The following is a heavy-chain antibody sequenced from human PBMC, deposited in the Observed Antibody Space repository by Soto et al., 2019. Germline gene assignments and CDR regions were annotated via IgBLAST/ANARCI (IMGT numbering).Heavy chain of an antibody. J-gene: IGHJ3*02. V-gene: IGHV3-7*01. Sequence: EVQLVESGGGLVQPGGSLRLSCAASGFTFSSYWMTWVRQAPGKGLEWVVNIRQDGNEDYYLDSVKGRFTVSRDNAKNSLYLQMNDLRVEDTAVYYCAKSDGYSFDIRGQGTLVIVSS. CDR3: AKSDGYSFDI. D-gene: IGHD5-18*01. CDR2: IRQDGNED. CDR1: GFTFSSYW.